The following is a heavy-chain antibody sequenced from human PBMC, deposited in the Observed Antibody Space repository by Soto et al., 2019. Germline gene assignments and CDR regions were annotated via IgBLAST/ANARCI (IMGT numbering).Heavy chain of an antibody. Sequence: EAQMVESWGVLVQPGGSLRLSCAASGFTFSSYSMNWVRQAPGKGLEWVSYISGSSSTIYYEDSVKGRFTISRDNAKNSLYLQMNSLRDEDTAVYYCARGLYYYDSSGYWGYWGQGALVTVSS. V-gene: IGHV3-48*02. CDR2: ISGSSSTI. CDR3: ARGLYYYDSSGYWGY. D-gene: IGHD3-22*01. CDR1: GFTFSSYS. J-gene: IGHJ4*02.